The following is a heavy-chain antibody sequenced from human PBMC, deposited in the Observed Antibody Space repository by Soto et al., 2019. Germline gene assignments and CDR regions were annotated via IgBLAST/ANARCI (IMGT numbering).Heavy chain of an antibody. CDR3: ARVLNGQWYFDH. J-gene: IGHJ4*02. Sequence: EVQLVETGGGLVQPGGSLRLSCGASGFTFSSYWMHWVRQAPGKGLVWVSRVNTDESRTSYADSVKGRFTISRDNAKNTLYLQMNSLRAEDTAVYYCARVLNGQWYFDHRGQGTQVTVSS. V-gene: IGHV3-74*01. CDR1: GFTFSSYW. CDR2: VNTDESRT. D-gene: IGHD6-19*01.